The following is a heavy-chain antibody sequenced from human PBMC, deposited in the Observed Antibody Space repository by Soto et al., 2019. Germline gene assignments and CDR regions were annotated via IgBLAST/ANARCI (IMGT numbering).Heavy chain of an antibody. CDR1: GFTFSTYW. CDR3: EKNPGYYYDSTGYHFDY. J-gene: IGHJ4*02. CDR2: IQSDGTA. D-gene: IGHD3-22*01. Sequence: GGSLRLSCEASGFTFSTYWMHWVRQAPGKGLVWVSRIQSDGTANYADSVKGRFTISRDNAKDTLYLQMNDLRVEDTAVYYCEKNPGYYYDSTGYHFDYWGQGTLVTVSS. V-gene: IGHV3-74*01.